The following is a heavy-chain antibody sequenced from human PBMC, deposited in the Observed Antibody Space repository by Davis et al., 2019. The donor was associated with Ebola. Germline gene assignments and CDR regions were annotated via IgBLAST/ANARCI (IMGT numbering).Heavy chain of an antibody. J-gene: IGHJ6*03. D-gene: IGHD3-3*01. CDR3: TKDHDFPYFYCYMDV. Sequence: GGSLRLSCAASGLTFSSYTMSWVRQAPGKGLEWVSGISAAGGTTYYADSVKGRFTISRDNSGNTLFLQMNSLRADDTAIYYCTKDHDFPYFYCYMDVWGKGTTVTVSS. V-gene: IGHV3-23*01. CDR1: GLTFSSYT. CDR2: ISAAGGTT.